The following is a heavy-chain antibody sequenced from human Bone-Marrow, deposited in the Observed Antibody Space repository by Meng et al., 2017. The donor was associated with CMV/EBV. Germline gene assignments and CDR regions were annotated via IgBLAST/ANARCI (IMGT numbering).Heavy chain of an antibody. CDR1: GGSISSSSYY. D-gene: IGHD4-11*01. CDR3: ARDDYKTSPSMDV. CDR2: IYYSGST. V-gene: IGHV4-39*07. J-gene: IGHJ6*02. Sequence: SETLSLTCTVSGGSISSSSYYWGWIRQPPGKGLEWIGSIYYSGSTYYNPSLKSRVTISVDTSKNQFSLKLSSVTAADTAVYYCARDDYKTSPSMDVWGQGTTVTGSS.